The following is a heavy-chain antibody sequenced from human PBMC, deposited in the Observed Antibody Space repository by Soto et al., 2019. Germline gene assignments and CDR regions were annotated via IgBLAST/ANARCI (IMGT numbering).Heavy chain of an antibody. D-gene: IGHD1-26*01. J-gene: IGHJ4*02. Sequence: QITLRESGPSLVKPTETLTLTCTFSGFSLTTTGVGVVWIRQPPGKALEWLAVVFWDGGERYSPSLKSRVTITKDTSKDQVVLTMTNMYPADTATYYCTQVYGSGSWGWYFHSWGQGTLVTVSS. CDR3: TQVYGSGSWGWYFHS. CDR2: VFWDGGE. V-gene: IGHV2-5*02. CDR1: GFSLTTTGVG.